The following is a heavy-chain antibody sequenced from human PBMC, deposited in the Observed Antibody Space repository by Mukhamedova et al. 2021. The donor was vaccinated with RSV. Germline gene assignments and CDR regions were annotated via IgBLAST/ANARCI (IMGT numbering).Heavy chain of an antibody. V-gene: IGHV3-7*03. CDR3: ARGTGAYDY. CDR1: SYW. Sequence: SYWMSWVRQAPGKGLEWVANIKQDGSEKYYVDSVKGRFTISRDNAKNSLYLKMNSLRAEDTAVHYCARGTGAYDYWGQETL. CDR2: IKQDGSEK. J-gene: IGHJ4*02. D-gene: IGHD3-10*01.